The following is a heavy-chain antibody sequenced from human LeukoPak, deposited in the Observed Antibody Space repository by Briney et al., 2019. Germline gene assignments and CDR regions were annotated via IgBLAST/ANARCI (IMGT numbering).Heavy chain of an antibody. CDR2: IYPGDSDT. CDR3: ARLSPPGPTWFDP. CDR1: GYSFTSYW. Sequence: KREEPLKISCKGSGYSFTSYWIGWVRQMPGKGLEWMGIIYPGDSDTRYSPSFQGQVTISADKSISTAYLQWSSLKASDAAMYYCARLSPPGPTWFDPWGQGTLVTVSS. J-gene: IGHJ5*02. V-gene: IGHV5-51*01.